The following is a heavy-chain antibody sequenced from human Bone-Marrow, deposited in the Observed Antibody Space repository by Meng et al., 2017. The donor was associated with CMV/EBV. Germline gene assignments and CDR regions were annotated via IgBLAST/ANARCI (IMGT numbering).Heavy chain of an antibody. J-gene: IGHJ4*02. CDR1: GGTFSSYA. CDR3: ARGRGTGTFYCDY. V-gene: IGHV1-69*05. D-gene: IGHD1-7*01. CDR2: IIPIFGTA. Sequence: SVKVSCKASGGTFSSYAISWVRQAPGQGLEWMGGIIPIFGTANYAQKFQGRVTITTDESTSTAYMEPSSLRSEDTAVYYCARGRGTGTFYCDYWGQGTLVTFYS.